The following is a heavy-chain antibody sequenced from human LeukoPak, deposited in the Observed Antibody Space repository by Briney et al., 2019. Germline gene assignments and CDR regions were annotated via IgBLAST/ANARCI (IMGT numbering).Heavy chain of an antibody. CDR3: AKGPGYCSGGSCYTNYFDH. CDR2: NSGSGGST. D-gene: IGHD2-15*01. CDR1: GFTFSSYG. J-gene: IGHJ4*02. V-gene: IGHV3-23*01. Sequence: GGSLRLSCAASGFTFSSYGMSWVRQAPGKGLEWVSANSGSGGSTYYADSVKGRFTISRDNSKNTLYLQMNSLGAEDTAVYYCAKGPGYCSGGSCYTNYFDHWGQGTLVTVSS.